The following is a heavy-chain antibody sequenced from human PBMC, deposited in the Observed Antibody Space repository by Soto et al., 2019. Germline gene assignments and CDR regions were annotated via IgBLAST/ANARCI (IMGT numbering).Heavy chain of an antibody. D-gene: IGHD2-21*02. CDR1: GGTFSSYT. CDR2: IIPILGIG. Sequence: QVQLVQAGAEVKKPGSSVKVSCKASGGTFSSYTISWVRQAPGQGLEWMGRIIPILGIGKYAQKFQGRVTITADKSTSRAYMELSSLRSEDTAVYYCARDSGSCGADCFLSYCDYWGQGTLVTVSS. J-gene: IGHJ4*02. V-gene: IGHV1-69*08. CDR3: ARDSGSCGADCFLSYCDY.